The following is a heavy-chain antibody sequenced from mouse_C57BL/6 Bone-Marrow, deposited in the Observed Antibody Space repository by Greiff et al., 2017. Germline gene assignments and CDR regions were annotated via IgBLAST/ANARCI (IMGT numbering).Heavy chain of an antibody. CDR2: IYPGSGST. Sequence: VQLKQPGAELVKPGASVKMSCKASGYTFTSYWITWVKQRPGQGLEWIGDIYPGSGSTNYNEKFKSKATLTVDTSSSTAYMQLSSLTSEDSAVYYCARFLITTVVASIDVWGTGTTVTVSS. CDR3: ARFLITTVVASIDV. D-gene: IGHD1-1*01. J-gene: IGHJ1*03. CDR1: GYTFTSYW. V-gene: IGHV1-55*01.